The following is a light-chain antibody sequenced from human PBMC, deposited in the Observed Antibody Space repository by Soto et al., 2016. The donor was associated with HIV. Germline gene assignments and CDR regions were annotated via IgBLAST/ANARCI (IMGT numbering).Light chain of an antibody. J-gene: IGKJ2*01. CDR3: QQYDDYPYT. CDR1: QSINTW. V-gene: IGKV1-5*03. Sequence: DIQMTQSPSTLSASVGDRVTITCRASQSINTWLAWYQQKPGKAPKLLIYKASGLESGVPSRFSGSGSGTDFALTISSLQPDDFATYSCQQYDDYPYTFGQGTKLEIK. CDR2: KAS.